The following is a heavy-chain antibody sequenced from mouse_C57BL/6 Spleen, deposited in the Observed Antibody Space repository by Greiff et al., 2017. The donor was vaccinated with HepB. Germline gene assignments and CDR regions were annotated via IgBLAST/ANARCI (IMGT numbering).Heavy chain of an antibody. CDR1: GYSITSGYY. V-gene: IGHV3-6*01. Sequence: EVQLVESGPGLAKPSQSLSLTCSVTGYSITSGYYWNWIRQFPGNKLEWMGYISYDGSNNYNPSLKNRISITRDTSKNQFFLKLNSVTTEDTATYYCASYYGSSVFDYWGQGTTLTVSS. CDR2: ISYDGSN. D-gene: IGHD1-1*01. CDR3: ASYYGSSVFDY. J-gene: IGHJ2*01.